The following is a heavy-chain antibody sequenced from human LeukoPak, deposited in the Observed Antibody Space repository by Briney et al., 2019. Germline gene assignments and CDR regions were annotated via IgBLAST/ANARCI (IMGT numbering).Heavy chain of an antibody. Sequence: SETLSLTCTVSGGFLGGYYWYWIRQPAGKGLEWIGRIYSSGSTNYAPSLKSRVTMSIDTSKKHLSLKLNTVTAADAAVYYCARLNGDGFDIWGQGTKVTVSS. D-gene: IGHD2-8*01. CDR3: ARLNGDGFDI. J-gene: IGHJ3*02. CDR1: GGFLGGYY. V-gene: IGHV4-4*07. CDR2: IYSSGST.